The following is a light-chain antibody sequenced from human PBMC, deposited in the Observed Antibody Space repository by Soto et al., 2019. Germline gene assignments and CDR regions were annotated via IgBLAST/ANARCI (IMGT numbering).Light chain of an antibody. CDR1: QSISNY. Sequence: DIQMTQSPSSLSASVGDRVTITCRAGQSISNYLNWYQQKPGKAPKLLIYTASNLQSGVPSRFSGSGSGTDFSLTISSLQPEDFATYYCQQSYSSPDTFGQGTNLEIK. CDR2: TAS. J-gene: IGKJ2*01. V-gene: IGKV1-39*01. CDR3: QQSYSSPDT.